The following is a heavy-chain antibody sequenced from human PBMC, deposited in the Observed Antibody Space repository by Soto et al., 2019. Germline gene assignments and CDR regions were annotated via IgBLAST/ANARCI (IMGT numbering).Heavy chain of an antibody. CDR3: ARIGGHAIAPFDN. J-gene: IGHJ4*02. CDR2: IYHSGTT. V-gene: IGHV4-31*11. Sequence: SETLSRPGAVSGCANSRGGYYRSWIRQHAGKGLEWIGYIYHSGTTYYNPSLKSRLTISVDTSKNQFSLDLSSVTAADTAIYFCARIGGHAIAPFDNWGQGTLVIVPS. CDR1: GCANSRGGYY. D-gene: IGHD3-16*01.